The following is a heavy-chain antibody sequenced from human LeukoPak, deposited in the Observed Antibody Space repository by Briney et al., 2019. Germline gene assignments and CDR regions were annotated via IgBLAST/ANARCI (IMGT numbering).Heavy chain of an antibody. Sequence: GGSLRLSCAASGFTFSSYSMNWVRQAPGKGLEWVSSISSSSSYIYYADSVKGRFTISRDNAKNSLYLQMNSLRAEDTAVYYCARDLQYYYDSSGYSPGFDYWGQGTLVTVSS. CDR1: GFTFSSYS. V-gene: IGHV3-21*01. J-gene: IGHJ4*02. CDR2: ISSSSSYI. CDR3: ARDLQYYYDSSGYSPGFDY. D-gene: IGHD3-22*01.